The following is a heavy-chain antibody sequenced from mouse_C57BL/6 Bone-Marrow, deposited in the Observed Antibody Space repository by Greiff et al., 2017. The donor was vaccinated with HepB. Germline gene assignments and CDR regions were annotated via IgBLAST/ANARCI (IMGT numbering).Heavy chain of an antibody. Sequence: EVQVVESGGGLVKPGGSLKLSCAASGFTFSSYAMSWVRQTPEKRLEWVATISDGGSYTYYPDNVKGRFTISRDNAKNNLYLQLSHLKSEDTAMYYCARDRKYPVYFDYWGQGTTLTVSS. CDR2: ISDGGSYT. CDR1: GFTFSSYA. CDR3: ARDRKYPVYFDY. D-gene: IGHD5-1*01. J-gene: IGHJ2*01. V-gene: IGHV5-4*01.